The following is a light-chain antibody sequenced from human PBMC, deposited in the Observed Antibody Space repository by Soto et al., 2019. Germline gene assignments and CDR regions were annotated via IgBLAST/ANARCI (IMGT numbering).Light chain of an antibody. CDR1: QSVLYSADNKNY. V-gene: IGKV4-1*01. CDR2: WAS. Sequence: DIVMTQSPDSLAVSLGERATINCESSQSVLYSADNKNYLTWYQQKPGQPPKLXIYWASTRESGVLDRFSGSGAGTDFTLTISSLQAEDVAVYYCPQYYINPLTFGGGTKVDIK. J-gene: IGKJ4*01. CDR3: PQYYINPLT.